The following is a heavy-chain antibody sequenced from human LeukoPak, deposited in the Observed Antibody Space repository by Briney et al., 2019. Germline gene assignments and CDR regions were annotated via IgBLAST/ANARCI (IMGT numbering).Heavy chain of an antibody. Sequence: GASVKVSCKASGYTFTGYYMHWVRQAPGQGLEWMGWINPNSGGTNYAQKFQGRVTMTRDTSISTAYMELSRLRSDDTAVYYCARGDIVVVPAAPAPMYYFDYWGQGTLVTVSS. D-gene: IGHD2-2*01. CDR1: GYTFTGYY. CDR2: INPNSGGT. CDR3: ARGDIVVVPAAPAPMYYFDY. V-gene: IGHV1-2*02. J-gene: IGHJ4*02.